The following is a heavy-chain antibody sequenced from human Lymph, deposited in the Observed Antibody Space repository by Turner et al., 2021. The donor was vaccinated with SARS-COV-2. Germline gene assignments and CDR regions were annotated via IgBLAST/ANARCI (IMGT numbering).Heavy chain of an antibody. CDR3: AKGVRGVIIPEAFDI. D-gene: IGHD3-10*01. CDR2: ISVSGGST. V-gene: IGHV3-23*01. CDR1: GFTFSSYA. J-gene: IGHJ3*02. Sequence: EVQLLESGGGLVQPGGSLRLSCAAYGFTFSSYAMSWVRQAPGKGLEWVSSISVSGGSTYYADSVKGRFTISRDNSKNTLYLQMNSLRVEDTAVYYCAKGVRGVIIPEAFDIWGQGTMVTISS.